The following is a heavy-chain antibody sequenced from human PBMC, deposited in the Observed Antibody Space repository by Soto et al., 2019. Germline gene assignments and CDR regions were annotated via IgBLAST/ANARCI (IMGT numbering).Heavy chain of an antibody. D-gene: IGHD1-1*01. CDR1: GFTFSSYG. CDR3: ASGWQLKDYYAMDV. J-gene: IGHJ6*02. CDR2: ISSRSSYI. V-gene: IGHV3-21*01. Sequence: EVQLVESGGGLVKPGGSLRLSCVGSGFTFSSYGLHWVRQAPGKGLEWVSSISSRSSYIYYADSVKGRFTISRDNAKRSLFLQMNTLRAEDTAMYYCASGWQLKDYYAMDVWGHGTTVTVSS.